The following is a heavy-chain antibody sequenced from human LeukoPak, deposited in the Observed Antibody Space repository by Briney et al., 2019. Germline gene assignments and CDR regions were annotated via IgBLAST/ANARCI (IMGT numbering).Heavy chain of an antibody. V-gene: IGHV3-23*01. J-gene: IGHJ4*02. CDR3: AKDRPHWRTTGTDFDY. D-gene: IGHD3-3*01. CDR2: ISGSGGST. CDR1: GFTFSSYA. Sequence: PGGSLRLSCAASGFTFSSYAMSWVRQAPGKGLEWVSAISGSGGSTYYADSVKGRFTISRDNSKNTLYLQMNSLRAEDTAVYYCAKDRPHWRTTGTDFDYWGQGTLVTVSS.